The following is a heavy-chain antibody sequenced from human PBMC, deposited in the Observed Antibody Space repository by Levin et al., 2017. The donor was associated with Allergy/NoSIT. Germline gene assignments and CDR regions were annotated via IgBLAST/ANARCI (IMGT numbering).Heavy chain of an antibody. Sequence: GESLKISCKASRYIFSDYFIHWVRQAPGQGLEWMGWINPHSGDTKYAQEFQGRVTMTRDTSISTAYMELTRLTSDDTPVYYCARDLYNDDSVFGYWGQGTLVNVFS. CDR2: INPHSGDT. CDR3: ARDLYNDDSVFGY. D-gene: IGHD3-22*01. V-gene: IGHV1-2*02. J-gene: IGHJ4*02. CDR1: RYIFSDYF.